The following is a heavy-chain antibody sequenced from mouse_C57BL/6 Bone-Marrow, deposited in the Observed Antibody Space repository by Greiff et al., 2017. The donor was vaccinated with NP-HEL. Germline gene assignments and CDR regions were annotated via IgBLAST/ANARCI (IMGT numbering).Heavy chain of an antibody. D-gene: IGHD1-1*01. V-gene: IGHV1-15*01. CDR2: IDPETGGT. Sequence: QVQLQQSGAELVRPGASVTLSCKASGYTFTDYEMHWVKQTPVHGLEWIGAIDPETGGTAYNQKFKGKAILTADKSSSTAYMELRSLTSEDSAVYYCTRSGVLRPGDYFDYWGQGTTLTVSS. CDR1: GYTFTDYE. CDR3: TRSGVLRPGDYFDY. J-gene: IGHJ2*01.